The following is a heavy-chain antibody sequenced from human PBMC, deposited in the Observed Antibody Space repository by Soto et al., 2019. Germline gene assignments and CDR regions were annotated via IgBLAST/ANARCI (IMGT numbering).Heavy chain of an antibody. V-gene: IGHV1-2*04. CDR3: ARGGWHRAGRYFQH. CDR1: GYTFTGYY. CDR2: INPNSGGT. D-gene: IGHD6-19*01. J-gene: IGHJ1*01. Sequence: ASVKVSCKASGYTFTGYYMHWVRQAPGQGLEWMGWINPNSGGTNYAQKFQGWVTMTRDTSISTAYMELSRLRSDDTAVYYCARGGWHRAGRYFQHWGQGTLVTVSS.